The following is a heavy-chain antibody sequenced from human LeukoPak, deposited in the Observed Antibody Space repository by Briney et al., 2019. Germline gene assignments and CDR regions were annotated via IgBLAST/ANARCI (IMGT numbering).Heavy chain of an antibody. J-gene: IGHJ5*02. CDR3: ARDRYYYDSSGYFNS. CDR2: ISTSGST. Sequence: KPPETLSLTCTVSGGSISSYYWSWIRQPAGKGLESIGHISTSGSTNYNPSLKSRVTMSVDTSKNQFSLKLSSVTAADTAVYYCARDRYYYDSSGYFNSWGQGTLVTVSS. D-gene: IGHD3-22*01. V-gene: IGHV4-4*07. CDR1: GGSISSYY.